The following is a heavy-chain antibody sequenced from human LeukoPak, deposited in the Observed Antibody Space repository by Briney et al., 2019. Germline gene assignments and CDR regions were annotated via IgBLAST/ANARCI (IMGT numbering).Heavy chain of an antibody. CDR3: ARIDSGAVAGTCS. V-gene: IGHV3-21*01. D-gene: IGHD6-19*01. CDR1: GFTFSSYS. J-gene: IGHJ5*02. CDR2: ISSSSSYI. Sequence: PGGSLRLSCAASGFTFSSYSMNWVRQAPGKGLEWVSSISSSSSYIYYADSVKGRFTISRDNAKNSLYLQMNSLRAEDTAVYYCARIDSGAVAGTCSWGQGTLVTVSS.